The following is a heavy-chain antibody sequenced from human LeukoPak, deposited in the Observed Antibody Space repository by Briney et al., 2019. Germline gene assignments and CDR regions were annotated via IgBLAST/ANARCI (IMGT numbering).Heavy chain of an antibody. J-gene: IGHJ3*02. D-gene: IGHD3-10*01. CDR3: ARDAYGDAFDI. CDR2: IYYSGST. CDR1: DFSISNYY. Sequence: PSETLSLTCTVSDFSISNYYWSWIRQPPGKGLEWIGYIYYSGSTNYNPSLKSRVTISVDTSKNQFSLKLSSVTAADTAVYYCARDAYGDAFDIWGQGTMVTVSS. V-gene: IGHV4-59*01.